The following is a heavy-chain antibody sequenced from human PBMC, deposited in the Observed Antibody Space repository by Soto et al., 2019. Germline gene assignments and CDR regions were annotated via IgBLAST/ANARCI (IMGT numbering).Heavy chain of an antibody. V-gene: IGHV3-11*05. J-gene: IGHJ1*01. CDR1: GFTFSDYY. CDR3: ARARRTESHYDRSGYTAEFFQY. Sequence: QVQLVESGGGLVKPGGSLRLSCAASGFTFSDYYMSWIRQAPGKGLEWVSYISSSSSYTNYADSVKGRFTISRDNAKNPLYLEMNSLRAEDTAVYYCARARRTESHYDRSGYTAEFFQYWGQGTLVTVSS. D-gene: IGHD3-22*01. CDR2: ISSSSSYT.